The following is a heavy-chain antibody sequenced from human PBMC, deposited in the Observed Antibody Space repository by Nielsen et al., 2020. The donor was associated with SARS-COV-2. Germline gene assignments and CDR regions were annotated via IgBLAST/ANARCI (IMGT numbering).Heavy chain of an antibody. CDR2: IYYSGST. J-gene: IGHJ5*02. Sequence: GSLRLSCTVSGGSISSSSYYWGWIRQPPGKGLEWIGSIYYSGSTYYNPSLKSRVTISVDTSKHQFSLKLNSVTAADAAVYYCARKGYSYMPNWFDPWGQGTLVTVSS. CDR3: ARKGYSYMPNWFDP. D-gene: IGHD5-18*01. V-gene: IGHV4-39*01. CDR1: GGSISSSSYY.